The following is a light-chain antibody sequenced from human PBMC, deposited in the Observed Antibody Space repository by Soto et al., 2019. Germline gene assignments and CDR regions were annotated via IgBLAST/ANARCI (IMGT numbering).Light chain of an antibody. CDR3: SSYTSSSTYV. Sequence: QSVLTQPASVSGSPGQSITISCTGTSSDVGGYNYVSWYQQHPGKAPKLMIYDVSNRPSGVSNRFSGSKSGNTASLTISGLQAEDVADYYCSSYTSSSTYVFGTGTKLNV. CDR1: SSDVGGYNY. V-gene: IGLV2-14*01. J-gene: IGLJ1*01. CDR2: DVS.